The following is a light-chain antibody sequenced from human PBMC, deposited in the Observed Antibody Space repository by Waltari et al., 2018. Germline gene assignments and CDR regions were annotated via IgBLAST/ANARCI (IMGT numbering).Light chain of an antibody. CDR2: DVS. CDR1: SSDVGGYNY. J-gene: IGLJ3*02. Sequence: QSALTQPASVSGSPGQSTTISCTGTSSDVGGYNYVSWYLQHPGKAPKLMIYDVSKRPSGVSNRFSVSKSGNTASLTISGLQAEDGADYYCSSYTSTSTWVFGGGTKLTGL. V-gene: IGLV2-14*01. CDR3: SSYTSTSTWV.